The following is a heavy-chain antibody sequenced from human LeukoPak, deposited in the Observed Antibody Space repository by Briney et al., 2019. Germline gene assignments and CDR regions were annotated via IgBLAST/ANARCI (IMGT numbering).Heavy chain of an antibody. V-gene: IGHV1-2*02. CDR1: GCTFTGYY. Sequence: ASVKVSCKAPGCTFTGYYMHWVRQAPGQGLEWMGWINPNSGGTNYAQKFQGRVTMTRDTSISTAYMELSRLRSDDTAVYYCAIDRPTRYYDSSGFDYWGQGTLVTVSS. CDR2: INPNSGGT. J-gene: IGHJ4*02. CDR3: AIDRPTRYYDSSGFDY. D-gene: IGHD3-22*01.